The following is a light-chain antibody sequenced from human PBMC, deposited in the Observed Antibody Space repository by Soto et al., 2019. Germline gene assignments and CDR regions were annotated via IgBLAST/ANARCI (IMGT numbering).Light chain of an antibody. CDR2: GAS. J-gene: IGKJ1*01. CDR1: QSVTSN. Sequence: EIVMTQSPATLSVSPGERATLSCRASQSVTSNLAWYQQIPGQPPRLLIYGASARATGIPARFSGSGSGTEFTLTISSLQSEDFAVYFCQQYNNWPRTFGQGTKVEIK. V-gene: IGKV3-15*01. CDR3: QQYNNWPRT.